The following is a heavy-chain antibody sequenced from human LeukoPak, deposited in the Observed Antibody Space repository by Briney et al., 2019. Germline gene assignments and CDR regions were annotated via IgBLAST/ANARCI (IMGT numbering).Heavy chain of an antibody. CDR1: GGTFSSYA. CDR2: IIPIFGTA. Sequence: SVKVSCKASGGTFSSYAISWVRQAPGQGLEWMGGIIPIFGTANYAQKFQGRVTITADESTSTAYMELSSLRSEDTAVYYCARDGSTGLLFQHWGQGTLVTVSS. V-gene: IGHV1-69*13. CDR3: ARDGSTGLLFQH. D-gene: IGHD2-2*01. J-gene: IGHJ1*01.